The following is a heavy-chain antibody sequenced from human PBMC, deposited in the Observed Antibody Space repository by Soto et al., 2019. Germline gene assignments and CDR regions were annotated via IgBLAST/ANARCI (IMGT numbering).Heavy chain of an antibody. D-gene: IGHD2-15*01. CDR1: GYTFTSYG. Sequence: ASVKVSCKASGYTFTSYGISWVRQAPGQGLEWMGWVSAYNGNTNYAQKPQGRVTMTTDTSTSTAYMELRSLRSDDTAVYYCAILYRAARPESFQLWGQGTLVTVSS. CDR2: VSAYNGNT. CDR3: AILYRAARPESFQL. V-gene: IGHV1-18*01. J-gene: IGHJ1*01.